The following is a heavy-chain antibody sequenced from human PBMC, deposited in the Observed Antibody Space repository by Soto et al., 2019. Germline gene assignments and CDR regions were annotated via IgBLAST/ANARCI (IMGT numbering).Heavy chain of an antibody. J-gene: IGHJ4*02. CDR2: IKSKTDGGTT. CDR1: GCTFSNAW. Sequence: GGSLRLSCAASGCTFSNAWMSWVRQAPGKGLEWVGRIKSKTDGGTTDYAAPVKGRFTISRDDSKNTLYLQMNSLKTEDTAVYSGTTDRYSSSSVYFDYWGQGTLVTVSS. CDR3: TTDRYSSSSVYFDY. V-gene: IGHV3-15*01. D-gene: IGHD6-6*01.